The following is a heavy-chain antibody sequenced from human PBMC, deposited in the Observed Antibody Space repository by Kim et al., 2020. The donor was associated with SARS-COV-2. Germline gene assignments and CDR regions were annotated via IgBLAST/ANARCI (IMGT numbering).Heavy chain of an antibody. J-gene: IGHJ3*02. CDR3: ARDLRYMIVVVIGAFDI. V-gene: IGHV3-30*04. D-gene: IGHD3-22*01. CDR1: GFTFSSYA. CDR2: ISYDGSNK. Sequence: GGSLRLSCAASGFTFSSYAMHWVRQAPGKGLEWVAVISYDGSNKYYADSVKGRFTISRDNSKNTLYLQMNSLRAEDTAVYYCARDLRYMIVVVIGAFDIWGQGTMVTVSS.